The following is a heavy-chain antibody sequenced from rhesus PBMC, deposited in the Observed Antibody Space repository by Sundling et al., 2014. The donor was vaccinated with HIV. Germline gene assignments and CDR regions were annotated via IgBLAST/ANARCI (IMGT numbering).Heavy chain of an antibody. CDR1: GGSISSSNW. CDR2: ISGDSANT. V-gene: IGHV4-65*02. J-gene: IGHJ4*01. D-gene: IGHD1-26*01. Sequence: QVQLQESGPGLVKPSETLSLTCAVSGGSISSSNWWSWIRQPPGKGLEWFGSISGDSANTFYNPSLKNRVIFSRDTSTNQFSLKLSAVTAADTAVYYCARLEQLDIYKYWGQGVLVTVSS. CDR3: ARLEQLDIYKY.